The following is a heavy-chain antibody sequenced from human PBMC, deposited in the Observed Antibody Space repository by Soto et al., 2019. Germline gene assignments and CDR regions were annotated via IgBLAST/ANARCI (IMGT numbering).Heavy chain of an antibody. CDR1: GFTFNTYD. J-gene: IGHJ5*02. CDR3: VRSGTARLLRHSWFDT. D-gene: IGHD2-21*01. CDR2: ITTSSAYI. V-gene: IGHV3-21*01. Sequence: ESGGGLVKPGGSLRLSCAASGFTFNTYDMNWVRQAPGKGLEWVSSITTSSAYIYYADSLKGRITISRGNAKNSLFLQMNSLRAEDTAVYYCVRSGTARLLRHSWFDTWGQGTLVTVSS.